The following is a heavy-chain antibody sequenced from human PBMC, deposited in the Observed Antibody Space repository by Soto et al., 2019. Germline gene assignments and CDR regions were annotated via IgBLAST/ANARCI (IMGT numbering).Heavy chain of an antibody. D-gene: IGHD3-3*01. Sequence: QITLNESGPTVVRPTETLTLTCRFSGFSLTTSGVGVGWIRQSPGKAPEWLALIYWDDDKRYSASLKSRLNITKDTSKNQVVLTVSHLDPTDTATYYCAHRVLRTVFGLVTTTAIYFDFWGQGTPVAVSS. CDR3: AHRVLRTVFGLVTTTAIYFDF. CDR2: IYWDDDK. CDR1: GFSLTTSGVG. V-gene: IGHV2-5*02. J-gene: IGHJ4*02.